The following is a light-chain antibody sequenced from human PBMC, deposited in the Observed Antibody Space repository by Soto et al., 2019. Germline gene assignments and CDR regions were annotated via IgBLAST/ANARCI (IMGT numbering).Light chain of an antibody. Sequence: QSVLTHPPSVSGAPGKRVTISFTGRSSNIGAGYDVHWYQQLPGTAPKLLIYGNSNRPSGVPDRFSGSKSGTSASLAITGLQAEDEADYYCQSYESSLRGEVFCGGTNLTVL. CDR2: GNS. CDR3: QSYESSLRGEV. J-gene: IGLJ2*01. V-gene: IGLV1-40*01. CDR1: SSNIGAGYD.